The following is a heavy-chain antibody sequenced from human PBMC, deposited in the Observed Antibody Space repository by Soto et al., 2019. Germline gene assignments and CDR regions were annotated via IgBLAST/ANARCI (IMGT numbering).Heavy chain of an antibody. D-gene: IGHD3-10*01. CDR3: AKGSTYGSRYYFDY. V-gene: IGHV3-23*01. J-gene: IGHJ4*02. CDR1: GFTFSSYA. Sequence: GGSLRLSCAASGFTFSSYAMSWVRQAPGKGLEWVSVISGNGGNTDYADSVKGRFTISRDNSKNTLYLQMNSLRAEDTAVYYCAKGSTYGSRYYFDYWGQGTLVTVSS. CDR2: ISGNGGNT.